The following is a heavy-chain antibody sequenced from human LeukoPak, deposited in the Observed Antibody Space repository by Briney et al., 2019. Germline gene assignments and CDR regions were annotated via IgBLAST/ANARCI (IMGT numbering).Heavy chain of an antibody. Sequence: GESLRISCKGSGYRFTSYWISWVRQMPGKGLEWMGRIDPSDSYTNYSPSFQGHVTMSADKSISTAYLQWSSLKASDTAMYYCARLGIVPAEPLGYYYYGMDVWGKETTVTVSS. V-gene: IGHV5-10-1*01. J-gene: IGHJ6*04. CDR2: IDPSDSYT. D-gene: IGHD2-2*01. CDR3: ARLGIVPAEPLGYYYYGMDV. CDR1: GYRFTSYW.